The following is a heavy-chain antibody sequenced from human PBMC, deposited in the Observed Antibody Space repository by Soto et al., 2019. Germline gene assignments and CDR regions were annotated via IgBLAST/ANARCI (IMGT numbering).Heavy chain of an antibody. V-gene: IGHV3-7*01. D-gene: IGHD3-16*01. Sequence: EVQLVESGGGLVQPGGSLRLSCAASGFTFSTYWMTWVRQPPGKGLEWVANMDQDGSETDYVDSVRGRFTVSRDNAKNSLYLEMNRLRVEDTAVYYCVCGGNFFIFWGQGTLVTVSP. CDR1: GFTFSTYW. CDR2: MDQDGSET. CDR3: VCGGNFFIF. J-gene: IGHJ4*02.